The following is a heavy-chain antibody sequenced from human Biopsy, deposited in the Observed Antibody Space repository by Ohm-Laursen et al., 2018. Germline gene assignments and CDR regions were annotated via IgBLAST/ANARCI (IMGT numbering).Heavy chain of an antibody. V-gene: IGHV4-59*01. J-gene: IGHJ6*02. CDR2: IYYSGST. Sequence: GTLSLTCTVSGGSISSDYWSWIRQTPGRGLEWIGYIYYSGSTNYNPSLKSRVTISVDTSKNQLSLRLNSVTAADTAVYYCARATNSTGWPYYYFYGMDVWGQGTTVTVSS. CDR1: GGSISSDY. CDR3: ARATNSTGWPYYYFYGMDV. D-gene: IGHD2/OR15-2a*01.